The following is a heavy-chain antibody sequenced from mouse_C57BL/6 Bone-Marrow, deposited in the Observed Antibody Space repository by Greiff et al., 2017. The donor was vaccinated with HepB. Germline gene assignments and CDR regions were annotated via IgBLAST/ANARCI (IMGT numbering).Heavy chain of an antibody. CDR3: ARGAPRAYFDV. D-gene: IGHD2-10*02. V-gene: IGHV7-3*01. Sequence: EVQRVESGGGLVQPGGSLSLSCAASGFTFTDYYMSWVRQPPGKALEWLGFIRNKANGYTTEYSASVKGRFTISRDNSQSILYLQMNALRAEDSATYYCARGAPRAYFDVWGTGTTVTVSS. J-gene: IGHJ1*03. CDR1: GFTFTDYY. CDR2: IRNKANGYTT.